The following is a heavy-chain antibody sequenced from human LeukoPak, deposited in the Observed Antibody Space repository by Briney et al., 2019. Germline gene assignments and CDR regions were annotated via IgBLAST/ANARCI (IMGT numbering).Heavy chain of an antibody. CDR2: IYSGGST. CDR3: AKGPYAPIPTFPDY. Sequence: GGSLRLSCAASGFTVSSNYMSWVRQAPGKGLEWVSVIYSGGSTYYADSVKGRFTISRDNSKNTLYLQMNSLRAEDTAVYYCAKGPYAPIPTFPDYWGQGTLVTVSS. V-gene: IGHV3-53*01. J-gene: IGHJ4*02. CDR1: GFTVSSNY. D-gene: IGHD4-17*01.